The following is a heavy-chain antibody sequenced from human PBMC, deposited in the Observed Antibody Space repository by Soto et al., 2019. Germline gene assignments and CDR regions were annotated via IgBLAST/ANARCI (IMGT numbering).Heavy chain of an antibody. Sequence: DTLSLTCSVSGYSVTSSDYYWAWVRQPPGKGLEWIGSMFYSGLTYYNPSLKSRVTLSVDTSKNQFSVRLNSVTAADTAVYYCAPLSVSLSGPYGIHVWGQGTTVTVSS. D-gene: IGHD2-15*01. CDR1: GYSVTSSDYY. V-gene: IGHV4-39*01. J-gene: IGHJ6*02. CDR2: MFYSGLT. CDR3: APLSVSLSGPYGIHV.